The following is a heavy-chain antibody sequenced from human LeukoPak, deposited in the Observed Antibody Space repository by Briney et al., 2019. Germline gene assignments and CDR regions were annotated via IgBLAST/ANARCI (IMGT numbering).Heavy chain of an antibody. D-gene: IGHD4-17*01. V-gene: IGHV3-30*18. CDR2: ISYDGSNK. Sequence: PGGSLRLSCAASGFTFSSYGMHWVRQAPGKGLEWVAVISYDGSNKYYADSVKGRFTISRDNTKNSLYLQMNSLRAEDTALYYCTKDRIGKNHGDYDSLDYWGQGTLVTVSS. J-gene: IGHJ4*02. CDR3: TKDRIGKNHGDYDSLDY. CDR1: GFTFSSYG.